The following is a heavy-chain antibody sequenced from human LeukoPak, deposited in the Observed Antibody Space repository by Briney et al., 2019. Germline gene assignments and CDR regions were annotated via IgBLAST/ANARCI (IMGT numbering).Heavy chain of an antibody. J-gene: IGHJ4*02. V-gene: IGHV3-15*01. CDR2: SKSKTDGGTT. CDR1: GFTFSNAW. D-gene: IGHD3-10*01. Sequence: PGGSLRLSCAASGFTFSNAWMTWVRQAPGRGLEWVGRSKSKTDGGTTDYAAPVKGRFSILREDSKNTVYLQMNSLKTEDTAVYYCTTYGSGSSLMGYWGQGTLVSVSS. CDR3: TTYGSGSSLMGY.